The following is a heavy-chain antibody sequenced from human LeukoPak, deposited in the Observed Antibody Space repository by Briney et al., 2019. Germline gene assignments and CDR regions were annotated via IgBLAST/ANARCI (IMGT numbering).Heavy chain of an antibody. J-gene: IGHJ3*02. V-gene: IGHV3-21*01. CDR1: GFTFSDAW. CDR3: AKGLSGSYYGDAFNI. D-gene: IGHD1-26*01. Sequence: GGSLRLSCAASGFTFSDAWMNWVRQAPGKGLEWVSSISSSSSYIYYADSVKGRFTISRDNAKNSLYLQMNSLRAEDTAVYYCAKGLSGSYYGDAFNIWGQGTMVTVSS. CDR2: ISSSSSYI.